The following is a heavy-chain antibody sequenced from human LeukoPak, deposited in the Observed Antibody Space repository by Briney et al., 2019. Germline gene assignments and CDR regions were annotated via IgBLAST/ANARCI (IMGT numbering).Heavy chain of an antibody. CDR3: AREDHSNYNY. D-gene: IGHD4-11*01. Sequence: GGSLRPSCAASGFTFSSYWMSWVRQAPGKGLEWVASIKQDGTEKFYVDSVKGRFTISKDNAKNSLYLQMNSLRAEDTAVYYCAREDHSNYNYWGQGTLVTVSS. CDR1: GFTFSSYW. CDR2: IKQDGTEK. V-gene: IGHV3-7*01. J-gene: IGHJ4*02.